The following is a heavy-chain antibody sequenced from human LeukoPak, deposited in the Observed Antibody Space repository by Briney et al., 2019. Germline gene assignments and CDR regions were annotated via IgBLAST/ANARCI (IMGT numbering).Heavy chain of an antibody. CDR2: IYYTGTT. Sequence: SETLSLTCIVSGGSLNSPNYYWGWIRQPPGKGLEWIGPIYYTGTTYYNPSLKTRLTISVDTSKNQVSLKLTSVTAADTAVYYCARHDYYGSLNWFDPWGQGTLITVSS. V-gene: IGHV4-39*01. D-gene: IGHD3-10*01. J-gene: IGHJ5*02. CDR3: ARHDYYGSLNWFDP. CDR1: GGSLNSPNYY.